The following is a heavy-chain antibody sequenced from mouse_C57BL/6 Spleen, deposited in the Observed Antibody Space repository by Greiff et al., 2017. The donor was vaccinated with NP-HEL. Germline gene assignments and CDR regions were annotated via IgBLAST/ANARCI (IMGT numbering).Heavy chain of an antibody. CDR2: IDPSDSYT. Sequence: QVQLQQPGAELVMPGASVKLSCKASGYTFTSYWMHWVKQRPGQGLEWIGEIDPSDSYTNYNQKFKGKSTLTVDKSSSTAYMQLSSLTSEDSAVYYCARSYFGGRSYFDYWGQGTTLTVSS. V-gene: IGHV1-69*01. CDR3: ARSYFGGRSYFDY. D-gene: IGHD1-1*02. J-gene: IGHJ2*01. CDR1: GYTFTSYW.